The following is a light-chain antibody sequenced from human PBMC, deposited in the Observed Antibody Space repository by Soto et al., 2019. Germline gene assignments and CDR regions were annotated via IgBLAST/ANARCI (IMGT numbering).Light chain of an antibody. CDR3: QQYSSSGT. CDR1: QSVSNNY. J-gene: IGKJ1*01. Sequence: EIVLTQSPGTLSLSPGERATLSCRASQSVSNNYLAWYQQKPGQAPRLLIYGASNRATGIPDRFSGSGSGTDFSLPISRLEPEDFAVYYCQQYSSSGTFGQGTKVEIK. CDR2: GAS. V-gene: IGKV3-20*01.